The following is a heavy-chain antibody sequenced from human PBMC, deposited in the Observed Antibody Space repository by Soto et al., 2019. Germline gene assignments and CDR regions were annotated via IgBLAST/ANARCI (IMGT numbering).Heavy chain of an antibody. CDR3: ARGGYCSSTSCRPMIYYYYMDV. CDR2: MNPNSGNT. V-gene: IGHV1-8*01. J-gene: IGHJ6*03. Sequence: ASVKVSCKASGYTFTSYDINWVRQATGQGLEWMGWMNPNSGNTGYAQKFQGRVTMTRNTSISTAYTELSSLRSEDTAVYYCARGGYCSSTSCRPMIYYYYMDVWGKGTTVTVSS. CDR1: GYTFTSYD. D-gene: IGHD2-2*01.